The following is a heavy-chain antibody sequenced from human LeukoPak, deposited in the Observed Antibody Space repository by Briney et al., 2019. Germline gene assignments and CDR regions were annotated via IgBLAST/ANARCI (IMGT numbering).Heavy chain of an antibody. Sequence: GGSLRLSCAASGFTFSTYSMNWVRQAPGKGLEWVSYISSRSSTTYYADSVKGRFTISRDNAKSSLSLEMNNLRAEDTAVYYCARDHRGSYYYGMDVWGQGTTVIVSS. V-gene: IGHV3-48*01. CDR1: GFTFSTYS. D-gene: IGHD1-26*01. CDR2: ISSRSSTT. J-gene: IGHJ6*02. CDR3: ARDHRGSYYYGMDV.